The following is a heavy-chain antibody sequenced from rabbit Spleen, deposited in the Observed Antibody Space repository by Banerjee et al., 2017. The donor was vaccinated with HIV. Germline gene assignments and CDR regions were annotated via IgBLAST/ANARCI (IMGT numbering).Heavy chain of an antibody. J-gene: IGHJ4*01. Sequence: QSLEESGGDLVKPGASLTLTCTASGFSFSSSYYMCWVRQAPGKGLEWIACINTATGKAVYANWAKGRFTISKSSSTAVTLQMTSLTVADMATYFCARDAGSGPYIDGYFNLWGPGTLVTVS. CDR1: GFSFSSSYY. CDR3: ARDAGSGPYIDGYFNL. CDR2: INTATGKA. D-gene: IGHD8-1*01. V-gene: IGHV1S40*01.